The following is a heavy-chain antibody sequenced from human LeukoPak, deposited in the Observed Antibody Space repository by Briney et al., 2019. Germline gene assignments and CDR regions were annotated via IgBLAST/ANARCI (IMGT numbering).Heavy chain of an antibody. CDR2: IYSSGST. J-gene: IGHJ4*02. D-gene: IGHD2-2*01. CDR1: GGSISSSSYY. Sequence: SETLSLTCTVSGGSISSSSYYWGWIRQPPGKGLEWIGYIYSSGSTNYNPSLKSRVTMSVDTSKNQFSLKLSSVTAADTAVYYCAREYCTSTSCPFDYWGQGTLVTVSS. V-gene: IGHV4-61*05. CDR3: AREYCTSTSCPFDY.